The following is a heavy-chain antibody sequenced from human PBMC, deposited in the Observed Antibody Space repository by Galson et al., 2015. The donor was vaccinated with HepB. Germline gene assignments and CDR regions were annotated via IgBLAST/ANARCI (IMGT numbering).Heavy chain of an antibody. CDR3: AKDIELLWFGDDAFDI. CDR1: GFTFSSYA. J-gene: IGHJ3*02. V-gene: IGHV3-23*01. Sequence: SLRLSCAASGFTFSSYAMSWVRQAPGKGLEWVSAISGSGGSTYYADSVKGRFTISRDNSKNTLYLQMNSLRAEDTAVYYCAKDIELLWFGDDAFDIWGQGTMVTVSS. D-gene: IGHD3-10*01. CDR2: ISGSGGST.